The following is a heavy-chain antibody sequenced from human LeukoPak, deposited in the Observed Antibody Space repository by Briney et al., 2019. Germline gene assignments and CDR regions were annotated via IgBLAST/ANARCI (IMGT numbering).Heavy chain of an antibody. Sequence: PGGSLRLSCAASGFTFSSYAMSWVHQAPGKGLEWVSAIIGSGSSTYYADSVKGRFTISRDNSKNTLFLQMNSLRAEGTAVYYCAKDRAQQLVLDFWGQGTLVTVSS. CDR3: AKDRAQQLVLDF. J-gene: IGHJ4*02. D-gene: IGHD6-13*01. V-gene: IGHV3-23*01. CDR1: GFTFSSYA. CDR2: IIGSGSST.